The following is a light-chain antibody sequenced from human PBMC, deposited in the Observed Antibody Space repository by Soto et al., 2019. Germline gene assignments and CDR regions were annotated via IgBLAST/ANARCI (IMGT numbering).Light chain of an antibody. CDR1: SSDVGGYNF. CDR3: CSYAGSDTYV. J-gene: IGLJ1*01. CDR2: DVT. Sequence: QSALPQPRSVSGSPGQSVTISCTGTSSDVGGYNFVSWYQHPPGKAPKLMLYDVTNRPSGVPDRFSGSKSDNTASLTISGLQAEDEADYYCCSYAGSDTYVFGTGTQLTVL. V-gene: IGLV2-11*01.